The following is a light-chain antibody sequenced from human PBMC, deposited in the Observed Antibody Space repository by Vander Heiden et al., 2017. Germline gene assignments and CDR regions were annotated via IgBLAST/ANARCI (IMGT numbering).Light chain of an antibody. Sequence: DIVMTQSPLSLLVTPGEPASISCRSSQSLLHSNGYNYLYWYLQKPEQSPQLLIYVGTSRASMVPDRFSGRGSGTDFTLKISRVEAEDVGVYYCMQALQTPPTFGQGTRLEIK. CDR2: VGT. CDR3: MQALQTPPT. V-gene: IGKV2-28*01. CDR1: QSLLHSNGYNY. J-gene: IGKJ5*01.